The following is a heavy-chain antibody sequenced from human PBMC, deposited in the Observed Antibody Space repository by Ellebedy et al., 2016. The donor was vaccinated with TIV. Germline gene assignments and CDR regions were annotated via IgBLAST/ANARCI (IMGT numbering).Heavy chain of an antibody. V-gene: IGHV5-51*01. D-gene: IGHD3-16*01. CDR1: GYIFTTSW. J-gene: IGHJ4*02. CDR3: ARSDSTFGGRFDY. CDR2: IYPGDSDT. Sequence: GESLKISCKSSGYIFTTSWIGWVRQMPGKGLEWMGIIYPGDSDTTYSPSFQGQVTISVDKSISTAYLQWSSLKASDTAMSYCARSDSTFGGRFDYWGQGTLVTVSP.